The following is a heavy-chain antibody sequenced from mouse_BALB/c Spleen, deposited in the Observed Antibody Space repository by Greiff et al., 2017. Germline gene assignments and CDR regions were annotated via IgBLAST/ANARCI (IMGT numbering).Heavy chain of an antibody. D-gene: IGHD4-1*01. V-gene: IGHV1S81*02. Sequence: VQLQQPGAELVKPGASVKLSCKASGYTFTSYWMHWAKQRPGQGLEWIGEINPSNGRTNYNEKFKSKATLTVDKSSSTAYMQLSSLTSEDSAVYYCAKGELGCFAYWGQGTLVTVSA. CDR3: AKGELGCFAY. J-gene: IGHJ3*01. CDR2: INPSNGRT. CDR1: GYTFTSYW.